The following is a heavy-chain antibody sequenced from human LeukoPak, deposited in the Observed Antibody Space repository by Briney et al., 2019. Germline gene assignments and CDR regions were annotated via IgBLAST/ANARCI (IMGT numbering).Heavy chain of an antibody. J-gene: IGHJ6*03. CDR3: AKRDAAGTGSGSYYMDV. V-gene: IGHV3-30*18. Sequence: GGSLRLSCAASGFTFISYGMHWVRQAPGKGLEWVAVISYDGSNKYYADSVKGRFTISRDNSKNTLYLQMNSLRAEDTAVYYCAKRDAAGTGSGSYYMDVWGKGTTVTVSS. CDR1: GFTFISYG. CDR2: ISYDGSNK. D-gene: IGHD6-13*01.